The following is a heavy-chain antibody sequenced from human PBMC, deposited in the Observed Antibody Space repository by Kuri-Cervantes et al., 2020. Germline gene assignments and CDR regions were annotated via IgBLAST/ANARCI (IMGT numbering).Heavy chain of an antibody. J-gene: IGHJ4*02. Sequence: SVKVSCKASGGTFSSYTISWVRQAPGQGLEWMGRIIPILGIANYAQKFQSRVTMTTDTSTSTAYMELRSLRSDDTAVYYCARAPLTLWFGDPGGDYWGQGTLVTVSS. CDR2: IIPILGIA. V-gene: IGHV1-69*02. CDR1: GGTFSSYT. D-gene: IGHD3-10*01. CDR3: ARAPLTLWFGDPGGDY.